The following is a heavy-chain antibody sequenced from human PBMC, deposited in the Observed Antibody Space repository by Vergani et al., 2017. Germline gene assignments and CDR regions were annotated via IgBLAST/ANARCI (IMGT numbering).Heavy chain of an antibody. Sequence: VQLVESGGGVVQPGRSLRLSCAASGFTFSSYAMHWVRQAPGKGLEWVAVISYDGSNKYYADSVKGRFTISRDNSKNTLYLQMNSLRAEDTAVYYCARDPIAVAPRDDYWGQGTLVTVSS. CDR2: ISYDGSNK. CDR1: GFTFSSYA. D-gene: IGHD6-19*01. CDR3: ARDPIAVAPRDDY. J-gene: IGHJ4*02. V-gene: IGHV3-30-3*01.